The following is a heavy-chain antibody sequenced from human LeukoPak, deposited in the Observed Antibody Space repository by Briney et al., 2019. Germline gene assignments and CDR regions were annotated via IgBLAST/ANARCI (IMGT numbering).Heavy chain of an antibody. J-gene: IGHJ4*02. CDR2: ISSSSSTI. V-gene: IGHV3-48*01. CDR1: GFTFSSYS. Sequence: GGSLRLSCAASGFTFSSYSMNWVRQAPGKGLEWVSYISSSSSTIYYADSVKGRFTISRDNAKNSLYLQMNSLRAEDTAVYYCARDLSGSYYVLHYWGQGTLVTVSS. CDR3: ARDLSGSYYVLHY. D-gene: IGHD1-26*01.